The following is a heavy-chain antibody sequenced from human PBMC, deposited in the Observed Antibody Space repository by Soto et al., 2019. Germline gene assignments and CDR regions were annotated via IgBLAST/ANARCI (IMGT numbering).Heavy chain of an antibody. CDR2: MYCGGST. Sequence: TSETLSLTCSVSGGSISSSSYYWGWMRQPTGQGLEWIVSMYCGGSTYYNPSLKSRGNISVDTSKNQFSLKLSSVTAADTAVYYCASGPITMIVVAAGRGYFQHWGQGTLVTVSS. J-gene: IGHJ1*01. CDR1: GGSISSSSYY. D-gene: IGHD3-22*01. V-gene: IGHV4-39*01. CDR3: ASGPITMIVVAAGRGYFQH.